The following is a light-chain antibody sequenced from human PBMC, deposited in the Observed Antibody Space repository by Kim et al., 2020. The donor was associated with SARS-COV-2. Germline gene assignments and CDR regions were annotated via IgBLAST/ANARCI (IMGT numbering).Light chain of an antibody. V-gene: IGLV1-47*01. CDR3: AAWDDSLSGDYV. J-gene: IGLJ1*01. Sequence: RVTLSCSGSSSNIGSNYVYWYQQLPRTAPKLLIYTNNQRPSGVPDRFSGSKSGTSASLAISGLRSEDEADYYCAAWDDSLSGDYVFGTGTKVTVL. CDR2: TNN. CDR1: SSNIGSNY.